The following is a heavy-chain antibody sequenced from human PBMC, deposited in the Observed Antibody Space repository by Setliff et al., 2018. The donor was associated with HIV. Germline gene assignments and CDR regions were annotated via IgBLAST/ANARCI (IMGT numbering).Heavy chain of an antibody. Sequence: SVKVSCKTSGGSFSKYLFTWVRQAPGQGLEWMGGIIPFLGVRDYAQKFQGRVTITADESTRTGYMELRGLRSEDTAVYFCARETYFFDVTTFYSYALGVWGQGTTVTVSS. D-gene: IGHD4-17*01. CDR1: GGSFSKYL. CDR3: ARETYFFDVTTFYSYALGV. V-gene: IGHV1-69*10. CDR2: IIPFLGVR. J-gene: IGHJ6*02.